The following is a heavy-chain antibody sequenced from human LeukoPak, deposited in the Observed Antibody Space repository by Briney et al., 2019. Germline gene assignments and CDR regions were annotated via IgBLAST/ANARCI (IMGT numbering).Heavy chain of an antibody. CDR3: ATEYCTDKGNFDL. CDR2: VNEAGSEK. Sequence: GGSLRLSCAASGFTFSSYWMSWVCQAPGQGLEWVANVNEAGSEKNYVDSVKGRFTISRDNIRNLLYLQMNYLIVEDTAVYYCATEYCTDKGNFDLWGRGALVTVSS. CDR1: GFTFSSYW. V-gene: IGHV3-7*02. D-gene: IGHD2/OR15-2a*01. J-gene: IGHJ2*01.